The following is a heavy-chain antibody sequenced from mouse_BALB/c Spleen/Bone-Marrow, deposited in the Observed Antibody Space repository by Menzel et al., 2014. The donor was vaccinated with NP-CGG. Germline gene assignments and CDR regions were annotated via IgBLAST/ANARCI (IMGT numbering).Heavy chain of an antibody. CDR2: SRNKAKHYTT. V-gene: IGHV7-1*02. Sequence: EVKVVESGGGLVQPGDSLRLSCATSGFTFSDFYMEWVRQPPGKRLEWIAASRNKAKHYTTEYSASVKGRFIVSRDTSQSILYLQKNTLRAENTAIYYCARDVGYSNYFVYCGQGTLVTVSA. J-gene: IGHJ3*01. CDR1: GFTFSDFY. CDR3: ARDVGYSNYFVY. D-gene: IGHD2-5*01.